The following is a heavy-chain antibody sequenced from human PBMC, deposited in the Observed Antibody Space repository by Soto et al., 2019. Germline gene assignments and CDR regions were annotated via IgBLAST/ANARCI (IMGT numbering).Heavy chain of an antibody. CDR1: GGSISSGGYY. D-gene: IGHD6-19*01. J-gene: IGHJ4*02. CDR3: ARGHYSSGWPIDH. CDR2: VFHSATT. Sequence: PSETLSLTCTVSGGSISSGGYYWSWIRQVPGKGLEWIGFVFHSATTSYNPSLKTRVAISDDTSKKQFSLRLTSVTAADTAIYYCARGHYSSGWPIDHWGQGILVTVSS. V-gene: IGHV4-61*08.